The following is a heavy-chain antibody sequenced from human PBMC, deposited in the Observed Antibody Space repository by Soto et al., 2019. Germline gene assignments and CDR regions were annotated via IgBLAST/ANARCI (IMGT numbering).Heavy chain of an antibody. CDR3: AKDSSVWGSRYWYFDL. J-gene: IGHJ2*01. CDR2: LSGSGGST. CDR1: GFTFSSYA. D-gene: IGHD3-16*01. V-gene: IGHV3-23*01. Sequence: EVQLLESGGGLVQPGGSLRLSCAASGFTFSSYAMSWVRQAPGKGLEWVSALSGSGGSTYYADSVKGRFTISRDNYKNTLYLPMNSLRAEDTAVYYCAKDSSVWGSRYWYFDLWGRGTLVTVSS.